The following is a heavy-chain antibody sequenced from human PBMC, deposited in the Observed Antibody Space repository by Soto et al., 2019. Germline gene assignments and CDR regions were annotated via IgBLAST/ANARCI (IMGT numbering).Heavy chain of an antibody. D-gene: IGHD1-26*01. CDR3: AKRPRALLTFDY. V-gene: IGHV3-23*04. J-gene: IGHJ4*02. Sequence: EVQLVDSGGGLVQPGGSLRLSCAASGFIFSNYVMSWVRQAPGKGLEWVSSISDSGGTSYYADSVKGRFTISRDNSKNTLYPQMNSLRAGDTAIYYCAKRPRALLTFDYWGQGTLVTVSS. CDR2: ISDSGGTS. CDR1: GFIFSNYV.